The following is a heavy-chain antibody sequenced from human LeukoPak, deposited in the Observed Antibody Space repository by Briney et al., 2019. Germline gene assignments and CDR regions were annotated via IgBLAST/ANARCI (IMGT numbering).Heavy chain of an antibody. CDR2: ISGSNT. V-gene: IGHV3-23*01. D-gene: IGHD5-18*01. J-gene: IGHJ4*02. Sequence: QPGGSLRLSCLASGFSFSSNAMNWVRQAPGKGLEWVSGISGSNTYYADSVKGRFTISRDNSKNTLYLQMNSLRAEDTAVYYCARDRDGYNYGFLGYWGQGTLVTVSS. CDR1: GFSFSSNA. CDR3: ARDRDGYNYGFLGY.